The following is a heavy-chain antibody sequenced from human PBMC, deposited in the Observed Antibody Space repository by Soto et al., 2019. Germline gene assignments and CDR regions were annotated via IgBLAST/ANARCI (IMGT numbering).Heavy chain of an antibody. V-gene: IGHV1-8*01. CDR1: GYTFTNYD. CDR3: ARGRSSYGDYVNWYFDL. Sequence: QVQLVQSGAEVKKPGASVKVSCKASGYTFTNYDINWVRQATGQGLEWMGWMNPNSGNTGHAQMFQGRVTMTRNTSISTAYMELSSLRSDDTAVYYCARGRSSYGDYVNWYFDLWGRGTLVTVSS. CDR2: MNPNSGNT. J-gene: IGHJ2*01. D-gene: IGHD4-17*01.